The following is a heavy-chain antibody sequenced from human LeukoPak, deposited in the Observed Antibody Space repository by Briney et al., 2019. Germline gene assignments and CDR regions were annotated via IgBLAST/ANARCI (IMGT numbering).Heavy chain of an antibody. V-gene: IGHV4-39*01. D-gene: IGHD2-2*01. CDR1: GGSISSSSYY. J-gene: IGHJ4*02. CDR2: IYYSGST. CDR3: ARHLAAYCTSTTCYAVLALDY. Sequence: SETLSLTCFVSGGSISSSSYYWGWIRQPPGKRLEWIGSIYYSGSTYYNPSLMSRVTISVDTSENKFSLKLSSVTAADTAVYYCARHLAAYCTSTTCYAVLALDYWGQGTLVTVSS.